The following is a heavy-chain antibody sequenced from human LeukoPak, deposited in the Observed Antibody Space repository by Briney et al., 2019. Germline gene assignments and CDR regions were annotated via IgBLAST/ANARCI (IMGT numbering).Heavy chain of an antibody. CDR2: IIPIFGTA. Sequence: SVKVSCKASGGTFSSYAISWVRQAPGQGLEWMGGIIPIFGTANYAQKFQGRVTITADKSTSTAYMELSSLRSEDTAVYYCANYYGSGPNWFDPWGQGTLVTVSS. V-gene: IGHV1-69*06. CDR3: ANYYGSGPNWFDP. J-gene: IGHJ5*02. CDR1: GGTFSSYA. D-gene: IGHD3-10*01.